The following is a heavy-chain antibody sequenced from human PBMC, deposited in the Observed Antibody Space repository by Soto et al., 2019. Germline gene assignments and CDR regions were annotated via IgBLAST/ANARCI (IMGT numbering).Heavy chain of an antibody. D-gene: IGHD3-3*01. V-gene: IGHV1-2*04. CDR3: ARGIRARRFYDFWSGYSNRYYFDY. CDR1: GYTFTGYY. J-gene: IGHJ4*02. Sequence: ASVKVSCKASGYTFTGYYMHWVRQAPGQGLEWMGWINPNSGGTNYAQKFQGWVTMTRDPSISTAYMELSMLRSDDTAVYYCARGIRARRFYDFWSGYSNRYYFDYWGQGTLVTVSS. CDR2: INPNSGGT.